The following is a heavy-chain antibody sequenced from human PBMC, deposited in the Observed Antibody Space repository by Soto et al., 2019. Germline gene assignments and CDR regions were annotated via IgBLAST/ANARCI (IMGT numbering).Heavy chain of an antibody. J-gene: IGHJ4*02. Sequence: SSETLSLTCTVSGCSVSSSFFYWIWVRQPPGQRLEWIGYIYYTGTTNYNPSLASRVAMSVDTSKKQFTLNLRSLTAADTARYYCARLTTSSGWSLFDSWGQGMLVTVSS. D-gene: IGHD6-13*01. CDR2: IYYTGTT. CDR3: ARLTTSSGWSLFDS. V-gene: IGHV4-61*01. CDR1: GCSVSSSFFY.